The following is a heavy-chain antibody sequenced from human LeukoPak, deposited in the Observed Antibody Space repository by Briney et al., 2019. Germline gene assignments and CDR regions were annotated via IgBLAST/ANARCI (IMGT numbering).Heavy chain of an antibody. D-gene: IGHD6-13*01. J-gene: IGHJ3*02. CDR1: GYSFTSYW. CDR3: ARPSIAGPPHLDAFDI. Sequence: GESLKISCKGSGYSFTSYWIGWVRQMPGKGLEWMGIIYPGDSDTRYSPSFQGQVTISADKSISTAYLQWSSLKASDTAMYYCARPSIAGPPHLDAFDIWGQGTMVTVSS. V-gene: IGHV5-51*01. CDR2: IYPGDSDT.